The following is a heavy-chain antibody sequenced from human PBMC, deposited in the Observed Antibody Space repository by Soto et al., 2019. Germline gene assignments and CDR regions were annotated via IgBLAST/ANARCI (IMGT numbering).Heavy chain of an antibody. CDR1: GFTFSSYG. CDR2: IWYDGSNK. V-gene: IGHV3-33*01. Sequence: GGSLRLSCAASGFTFSSYGMHWVRQAPGKGLEWVAVIWYDGSNKYYADSVKGRFTISRDNSKNTLYLQMNSLRAEDTAVYYCARDLPDHMVRGVTLNWFDPWGQGTLVTVSS. D-gene: IGHD3-10*01. J-gene: IGHJ5*02. CDR3: ARDLPDHMVRGVTLNWFDP.